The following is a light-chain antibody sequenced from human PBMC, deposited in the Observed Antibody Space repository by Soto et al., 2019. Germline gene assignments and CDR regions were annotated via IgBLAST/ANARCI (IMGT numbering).Light chain of an antibody. CDR1: QSVSSSY. CDR3: QQYGSSPTT. J-gene: IGKJ3*01. CDR2: GAS. V-gene: IGKV3-20*01. Sequence: EIVLTQSPGTLSLSPGERATLSCRASQSVSSSYLAWYQQNPGQAPRILIYGASSRATGIPDRFSGSGSGTDFTLTISRLEPEDFAVYYCQQYGSSPTTFGPGTKVDIK.